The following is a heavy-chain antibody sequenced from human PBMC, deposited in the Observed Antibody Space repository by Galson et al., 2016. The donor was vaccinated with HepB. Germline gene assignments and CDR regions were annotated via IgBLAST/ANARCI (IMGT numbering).Heavy chain of an antibody. CDR1: GYTFRTYY. D-gene: IGHD4-17*01. CDR2: INPSGGKT. J-gene: IGHJ2*01. CDR3: ARGTGKLTTVTTVTSLWYFDL. V-gene: IGHV1-46*01. Sequence: SVKVSCKAFGYTFRTYYMHWVRQAPGQGLEWMGIINPSGGKTKYAQRFQGRATMTSDTSTNTLYMELSSLRSDDTAVYYCARGTGKLTTVTTVTSLWYFDLWGRGTLVTVSS.